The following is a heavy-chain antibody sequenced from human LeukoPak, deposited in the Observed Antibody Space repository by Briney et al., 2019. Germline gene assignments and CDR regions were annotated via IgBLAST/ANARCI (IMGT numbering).Heavy chain of an antibody. CDR2: IRYDGSNK. CDR3: ARDSGYDSSGYGMDV. CDR1: GFTFSTYG. V-gene: IGHV3-30*02. J-gene: IGHJ6*02. D-gene: IGHD3-22*01. Sequence: PGGSLRLSCAASGFTFSTYGMHWVRQAPGKGLEWVAIIRYDGSNKYYADSVKGRFTISRDNSKNTLNLQMNSLRAEDTAVYYCARDSGYDSSGYGMDVWGQGTTVTVSS.